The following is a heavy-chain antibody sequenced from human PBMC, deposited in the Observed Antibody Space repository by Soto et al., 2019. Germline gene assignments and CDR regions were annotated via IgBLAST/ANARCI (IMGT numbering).Heavy chain of an antibody. CDR2: IYYSGST. CDR3: ARVGGFGATTIDS. CDR1: GGSISSGDYY. J-gene: IGHJ4*02. Sequence: QVQLQESGPGLVKPSQTLSLTCTVSGGSISSGDYYWSWIRQPPGKGLEWIGYIYYSGSTYYNPALKSRVTISVDTSKNQFSLKLSSVTAADTAVYYCARVGGFGATTIDSWGQGTLVTVSS. D-gene: IGHD3-10*01. V-gene: IGHV4-30-4*01.